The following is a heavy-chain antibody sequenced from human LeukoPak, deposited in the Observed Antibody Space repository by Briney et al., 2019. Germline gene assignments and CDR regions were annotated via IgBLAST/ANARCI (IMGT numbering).Heavy chain of an antibody. CDR3: ARDYWFDP. Sequence: GGTLRLSCAASGFTFSSYEMNWVRQAPGKGLEWIAYISSAGTTKIYADSVKGRFTISRDNAKNSLYLQMNSLRAEDTAVYYCARDYWFDPWGHGTLVTVSS. J-gene: IGHJ5*02. CDR2: ISSAGTTK. CDR1: GFTFSSYE. V-gene: IGHV3-48*03.